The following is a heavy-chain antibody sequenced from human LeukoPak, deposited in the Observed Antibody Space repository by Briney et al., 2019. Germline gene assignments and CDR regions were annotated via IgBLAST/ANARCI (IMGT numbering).Heavy chain of an antibody. J-gene: IGHJ6*03. V-gene: IGHV1-8*03. CDR2: MNSQSGNT. CDR1: GYMFTNYD. Sequence: ASVKVSCKASGYMFTNYDINWVRQATGQGLEWMGWMNSQSGNTGYTQKFRGRVTITRDTSITTAYMELSSLRSEDTAVYYCARGPNYSIFASAYYYYMDVWGKGTTVTVSS. D-gene: IGHD4-11*01. CDR3: ARGPNYSIFASAYYYYMDV.